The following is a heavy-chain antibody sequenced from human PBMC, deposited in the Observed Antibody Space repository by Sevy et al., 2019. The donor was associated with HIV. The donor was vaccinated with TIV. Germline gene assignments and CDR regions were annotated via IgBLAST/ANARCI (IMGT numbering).Heavy chain of an antibody. Sequence: SETLSLTCAVSGYSISSGYYWGWIRQPPGKGLEWIGSIYHSGSTYYNPSLKSRVTISVDTSKNQCSLKLSSVTAADTAVYYCARDWGCSSTSCSWHYGMDVWGQGTTVTVSS. J-gene: IGHJ6*02. D-gene: IGHD2-2*01. CDR1: GYSISSGYY. CDR2: IYHSGST. V-gene: IGHV4-38-2*02. CDR3: ARDWGCSSTSCSWHYGMDV.